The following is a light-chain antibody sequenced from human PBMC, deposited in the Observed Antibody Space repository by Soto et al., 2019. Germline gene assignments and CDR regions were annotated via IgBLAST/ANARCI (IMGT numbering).Light chain of an antibody. V-gene: IGKV3-20*01. J-gene: IGKJ5*01. CDR2: GAS. CDR3: QQYGSSPIT. Sequence: DTVLTQSPCTLSLTSGERATLSCRASQSVSSNLAWYQQKPGQAPRLLIYGASSRATGIPDRFSGSGSGTDFTLTISRLEPEDFAVYYCQQYGSSPITFGQGTRLEIK. CDR1: QSVSSN.